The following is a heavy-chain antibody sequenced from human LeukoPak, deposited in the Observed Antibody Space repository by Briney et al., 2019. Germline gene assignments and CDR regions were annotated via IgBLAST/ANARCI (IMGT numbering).Heavy chain of an antibody. CDR1: GGTFSSYA. CDR2: IIPIFGTA. J-gene: IGHJ3*02. D-gene: IGHD3-10*01. CDR3: AREVRGVVLSGDAFDI. Sequence: GASVKVSCKASGGTFSSYAISWVRQAPGQGLEWMGGIIPIFGTANYAQKVQGRVTITADKSTSTAYMELSSLRSEDTAVYYCAREVRGVVLSGDAFDIWGQGTMVTVSS. V-gene: IGHV1-69*06.